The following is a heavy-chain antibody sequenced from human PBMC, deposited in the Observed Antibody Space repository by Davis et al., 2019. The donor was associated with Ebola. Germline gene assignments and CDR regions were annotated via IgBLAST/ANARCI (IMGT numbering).Heavy chain of an antibody. J-gene: IGHJ4*02. D-gene: IGHD6-6*01. CDR2: ISTYNGNT. Sequence: ASVKVSCKASGYSFTDDGISWVRQAPGQGLEWMGWISTYNGNTNYAQKVQGRITMTTDTSTSTAYMELRSLRSEDTAVYYCARGWDSSSSDYWGQGTLVTVSS. CDR1: GYSFTDDG. V-gene: IGHV1-18*01. CDR3: ARGWDSSSSDY.